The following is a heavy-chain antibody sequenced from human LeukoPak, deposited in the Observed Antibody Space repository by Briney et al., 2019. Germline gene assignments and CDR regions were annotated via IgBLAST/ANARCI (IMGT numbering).Heavy chain of an antibody. D-gene: IGHD3-3*01. Sequence: GGSLRLSCAASGFTFSSYAMGWVRQAPGKGLEWVSAISGSGGSTYYADSVKGQFTISRDNSKNTLYLQMNSLRAEGTAVYYCAMPDFWSGGRRLWSPLDIWGQGTMVTVSS. CDR2: ISGSGGST. V-gene: IGHV3-23*01. CDR1: GFTFSSYA. CDR3: AMPDFWSGGRRLWSPLDI. J-gene: IGHJ3*02.